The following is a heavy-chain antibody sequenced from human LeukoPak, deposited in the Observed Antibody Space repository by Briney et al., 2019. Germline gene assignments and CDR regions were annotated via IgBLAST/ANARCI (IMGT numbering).Heavy chain of an antibody. V-gene: IGHV3-23*01. J-gene: IGHJ4*02. CDR1: EFTLSRSA. CDR3: AKDRQTGWLQFSIDY. CDR2: ITSGGST. D-gene: IGHD5-24*01. Sequence: GGSLRLSCAASEFTLSRSAMSWVRQAPGKGLEWVSAITSGGSTYYADSVKGRFIISRDISKNTLYLQMNSLRVEDTAVYYCAKDRQTGWLQFSIDYWGQGTLVTVSS.